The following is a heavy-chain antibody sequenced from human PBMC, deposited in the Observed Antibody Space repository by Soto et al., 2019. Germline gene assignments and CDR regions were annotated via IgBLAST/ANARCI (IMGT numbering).Heavy chain of an antibody. D-gene: IGHD3-3*01. CDR3: ARDKRDLRFLEWSYYFDY. V-gene: IGHV3-30-3*01. Sequence: QVQLVESGGGVVQPGRSLRLSCAASGFTFSSSAMHWVRQAPGKGLERVAVISYDGSNKYYADSVKGRFTISRDNSKNTLYLQMNSLRAEDTAVYYCARDKRDLRFLEWSYYFDYWGQGTLVTVSS. CDR2: ISYDGSNK. J-gene: IGHJ4*02. CDR1: GFTFSSSA.